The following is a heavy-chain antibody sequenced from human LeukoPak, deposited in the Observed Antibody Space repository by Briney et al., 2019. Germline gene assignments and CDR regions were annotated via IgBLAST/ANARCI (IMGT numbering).Heavy chain of an antibody. V-gene: IGHV3-21*01. CDR3: ARDPVSVQIWCDGDCYSYFDY. CDR2: ISSSRVYI. CDR1: GFTFSSYT. J-gene: IGHJ4*02. D-gene: IGHD2-21*02. Sequence: GGSLRLSFAASGFTFSSYTMTWVRQAQGKGLKWASSISSSRVYIYYADSVKGRFTISRDNAKNSLYLQMNSLRAEDTAVYYCARDPVSVQIWCDGDCYSYFDYWGQGTLVTVSS.